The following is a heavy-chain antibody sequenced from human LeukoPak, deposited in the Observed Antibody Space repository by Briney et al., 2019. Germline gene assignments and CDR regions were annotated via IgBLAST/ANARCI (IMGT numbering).Heavy chain of an antibody. CDR2: ISGSGVST. CDR1: GFTFSNYA. D-gene: IGHD3-10*01. CDR3: AKDRGFDISYNWFGP. V-gene: IGHV3-23*01. Sequence: GGSLRLSCAASGFTFSNYAMSWVRQAPGKGLEWVSVISGSGVSTYYADSVKGRFTISRDNSKNTVYLQMNSLRAEDTAVYYCAKDRGFDISYNWFGPWGQGTLVTVSS. J-gene: IGHJ5*02.